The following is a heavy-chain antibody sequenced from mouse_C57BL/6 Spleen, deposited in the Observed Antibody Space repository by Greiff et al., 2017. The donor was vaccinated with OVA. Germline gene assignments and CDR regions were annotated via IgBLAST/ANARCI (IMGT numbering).Heavy chain of an antibody. V-gene: IGHV7-3*01. CDR1: GFTFTDYY. J-gene: IGHJ3*01. CDR2: ISNKANGYTT. D-gene: IGHD2-5*01. CDR3: ASYRSNYAWFAY. Sequence: EVQGVESGGGLVQPGGSLSLSCAASGFTFTDYYMSWVRQPPGKALEWLGFISNKANGYTTEYSVSVKGRFTISRYSSQHIHCLQMNALRAKDSATYYCASYRSNYAWFAYWGQGTLVTVSA.